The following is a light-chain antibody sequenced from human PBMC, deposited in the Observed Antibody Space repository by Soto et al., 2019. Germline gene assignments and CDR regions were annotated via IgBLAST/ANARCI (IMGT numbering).Light chain of an antibody. CDR3: SSYTSSSTV. V-gene: IGLV2-14*01. Sequence: QSAQTQPASVSGSPGQSITISCIETSSDVGGYKYVSWYQQHPGKAPKLMIYEVSNRPSGVSNRFSGSKSGNTASLTISGLQAEDEADYYCSSYTSSSTVFGGGTKLTVL. CDR1: SSDVGGYKY. J-gene: IGLJ3*02. CDR2: EVS.